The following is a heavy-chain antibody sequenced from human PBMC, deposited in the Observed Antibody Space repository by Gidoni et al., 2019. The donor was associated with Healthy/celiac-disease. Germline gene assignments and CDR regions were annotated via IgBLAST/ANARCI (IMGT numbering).Heavy chain of an antibody. CDR2: IGTAGDT. D-gene: IGHD2-15*01. CDR3: ARVLGYCSGGSCYYYYGMDV. CDR1: GFTFISYD. J-gene: IGHJ6*02. Sequence: EVQLVESGGGLVQPGGSLRLSCAASGFTFISYDMHWVRQATGKGLEWVSAIGTAGDTYYPGSVKGRFTISRENAKNSLYLQMNSLRAGDTAVYYCARVLGYCSGGSCYYYYGMDVWGQGTTVTVSS. V-gene: IGHV3-13*01.